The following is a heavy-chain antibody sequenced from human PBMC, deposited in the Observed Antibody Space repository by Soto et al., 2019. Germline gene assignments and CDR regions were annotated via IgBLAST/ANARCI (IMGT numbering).Heavy chain of an antibody. D-gene: IGHD2-2*01. CDR2: ISGSGGST. CDR1: GFTFSSYA. CDR3: AKDSASSPMIVVVPAALDY. Sequence: EVQLLESGGGLVQPGGSLRLSCAASGFTFSSYAMSWVRQAPGKGLEWVSAISGSGGSTYYADSVKGRFTISRDNSKNTLYLQMNSMRADDTDVYYCAKDSASSPMIVVVPAALDYWGHGTLVTVSS. V-gene: IGHV3-23*01. J-gene: IGHJ4*01.